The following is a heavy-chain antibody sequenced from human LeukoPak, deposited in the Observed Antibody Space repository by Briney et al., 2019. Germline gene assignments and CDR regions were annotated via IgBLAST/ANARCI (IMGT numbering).Heavy chain of an antibody. D-gene: IGHD4-17*01. CDR3: ARHVRGATVTTSGYYYMDV. J-gene: IGHJ6*03. CDR2: ISRTSNTI. CDR1: GFTFSSYG. Sequence: GGSLRLSCAASGFTFSSYGTNLVRQAPGKGLEWVSYISRTSNTIYYADSVKGRFTISRDNAKNSLYVQMNSLRAEDTAVYYCARHVRGATVTTSGYYYMDVWGKGTTVTVSS. V-gene: IGHV3-48*01.